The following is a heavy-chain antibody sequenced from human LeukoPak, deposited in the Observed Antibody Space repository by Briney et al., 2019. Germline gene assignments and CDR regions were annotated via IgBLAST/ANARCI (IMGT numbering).Heavy chain of an antibody. D-gene: IGHD6-13*01. Sequence: SETLSLTCTVSGGSISSSDHYWGWIRQPPGKGLEWIGSIYYGESTYYNPSLKSRVTISVDTSNNQFSLKLSSVTAADTAVYHCASTKSGGAAAGTADYWGQGTLVTVSS. V-gene: IGHV4-39*01. J-gene: IGHJ4*02. CDR2: IYYGEST. CDR1: GGSISSSDHY. CDR3: ASTKSGGAAAGTADY.